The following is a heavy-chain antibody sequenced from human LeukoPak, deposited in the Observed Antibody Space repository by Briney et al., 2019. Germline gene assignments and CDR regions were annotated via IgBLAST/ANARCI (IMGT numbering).Heavy chain of an antibody. CDR3: ARGGSPIYYYYMDV. Sequence: ASVKVSCKASGYTFTGYFMHWVRQAPGQGLEWMGWTNPNSGGTNFAQKLQGRVTMARDTSISTAYMELSRLRSDDTAVYYCARGGSPIYYYYMDVWGKGTTVTISS. J-gene: IGHJ6*03. D-gene: IGHD2-2*01. V-gene: IGHV1-2*02. CDR1: GYTFTGYF. CDR2: TNPNSGGT.